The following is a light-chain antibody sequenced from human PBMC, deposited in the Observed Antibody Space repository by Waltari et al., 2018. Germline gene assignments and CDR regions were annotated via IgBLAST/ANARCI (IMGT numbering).Light chain of an antibody. Sequence: EIVLTQSPGTLSLSPGDRATLSYRASQSVTSSYLAWYQQKTGPAPKLLIYSASSRATGIPNRFSGSGSGTDFTLTISVLEPEDFAVYYCQQYAYSPLTFGGGTKVELK. J-gene: IGKJ4*01. CDR3: QQYAYSPLT. CDR1: QSVTSSY. V-gene: IGKV3-20*01. CDR2: SAS.